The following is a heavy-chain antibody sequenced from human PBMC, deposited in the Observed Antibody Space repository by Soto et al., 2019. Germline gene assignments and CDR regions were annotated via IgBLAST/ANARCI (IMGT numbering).Heavy chain of an antibody. V-gene: IGHV4-34*01. CDR2: MSHSGGT. Sequence: EQLQQWGAGLLKPSETLSLTCAVYGGFVSSGSYYWSWIRQPPGKGLEWIGEMSHSGGTNFNPSLKSRVTISVDTSKNQFSLKMSSVTAADTALYYCARVERGTATTVVDAFDIWGPGTMVTVSS. J-gene: IGHJ3*02. CDR1: GGFVSSGSYY. CDR3: ARVERGTATTVVDAFDI. D-gene: IGHD1-1*01.